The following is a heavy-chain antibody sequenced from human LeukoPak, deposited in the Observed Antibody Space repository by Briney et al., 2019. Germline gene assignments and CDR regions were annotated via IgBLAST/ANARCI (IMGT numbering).Heavy chain of an antibody. CDR3: ARVSGSYYKGFDY. J-gene: IGHJ4*02. CDR1: GFTFSSYE. CDR2: ISSSGSTI. Sequence: GGSLRLSCAASGFTFSSYEMNWVRQAPGKGLEWVSYISSSGSTIYYADSVKGRFTISRDNAKNSLYLQMNSLRAEDTAVYYCARVSGSYYKGFDYWGQGTLVTVSS. D-gene: IGHD1-26*01. V-gene: IGHV3-48*03.